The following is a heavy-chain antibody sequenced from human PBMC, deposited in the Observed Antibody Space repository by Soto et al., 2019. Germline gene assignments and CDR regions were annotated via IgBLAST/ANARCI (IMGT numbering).Heavy chain of an antibody. V-gene: IGHV3-48*01. CDR3: ARELRGYSYFAYYGMDV. CDR2: INSSSSTI. CDR1: GFTFSSYS. D-gene: IGHD5-18*01. Sequence: GGSLRLSCAASGFTFSSYSMNWVRQAPGKGLEWVSYINSSSSTIYYADSVKGRFTISRDNAKNSLYLQMNSLRAEDTAVYYCARELRGYSYFAYYGMDVWGQGTTVTVS. J-gene: IGHJ6*02.